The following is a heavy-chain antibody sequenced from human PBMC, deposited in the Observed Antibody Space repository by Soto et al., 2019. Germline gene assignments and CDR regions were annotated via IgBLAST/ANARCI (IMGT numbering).Heavy chain of an antibody. Sequence: SETLSLTCAVYGGSFSGYYWTWIRQPPGTGLEWIGEINHGGSTNYNPSLKSRVTISVDTSKNQFSLKLSSVTAADTAVYYCASNTYTYGDSNFWGQGTTVTV. CDR3: ASNTYTYGDSNF. D-gene: IGHD4-17*01. V-gene: IGHV4-34*01. CDR1: GGSFSGYY. J-gene: IGHJ6*02. CDR2: INHGGST.